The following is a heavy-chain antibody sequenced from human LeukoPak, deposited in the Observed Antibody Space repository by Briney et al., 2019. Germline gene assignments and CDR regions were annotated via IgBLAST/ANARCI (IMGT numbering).Heavy chain of an antibody. Sequence: GGSLRLSCAASGFTFSNYWMSWVRQAPGKGLEWVANIKQDGSEKYYVDSVKGRFTISRDNAKNSLYLQMNSLRAEDTAVYYCARDRWDYYDSSGYYSTRVQYFDYWGQGTLVTVSS. CDR2: IKQDGSEK. CDR1: GFTFSNYW. J-gene: IGHJ4*02. D-gene: IGHD3-22*01. CDR3: ARDRWDYYDSSGYYSTRVQYFDY. V-gene: IGHV3-7*01.